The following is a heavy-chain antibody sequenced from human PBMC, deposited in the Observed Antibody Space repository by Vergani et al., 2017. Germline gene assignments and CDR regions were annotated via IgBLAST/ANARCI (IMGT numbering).Heavy chain of an antibody. V-gene: IGHV4-4*07. CDR1: GGSISSYY. CDR3: ARAGPFEFCGIDP. CDR2: IYTSGST. D-gene: IGHD3-16*01. Sequence: QVQLQESGPGLVKPSETLSLTCTVSGGSISSYYWSWIRLPPGKGLEWIGRIYTSGSTNYNPSLTGRVTMSVDTSKNQFSLKLSPVTAADTAVYYCARAGPFEFCGIDPWGQGTLVTVSS. J-gene: IGHJ5*02.